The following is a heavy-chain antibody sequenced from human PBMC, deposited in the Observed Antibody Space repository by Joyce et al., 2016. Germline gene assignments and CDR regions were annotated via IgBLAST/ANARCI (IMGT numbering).Heavy chain of an antibody. J-gene: IGHJ6*02. CDR2: IYNMETT. Sequence: HLQESGPGLVKPSETLSLTCTISGDSFSDTSYYWSWIRQPPGKGLEWLGFIYNMETTHYKPALGGRLSISAGAAKKQFSLRLTSVTSADTAVYYCATSLPSRVGGFQFFGLDVWGQGTTVIVS. D-gene: IGHD3-10*01. CDR3: ATSLPSRVGGFQFFGLDV. CDR1: GDSFSDTSYY. V-gene: IGHV4-61*01.